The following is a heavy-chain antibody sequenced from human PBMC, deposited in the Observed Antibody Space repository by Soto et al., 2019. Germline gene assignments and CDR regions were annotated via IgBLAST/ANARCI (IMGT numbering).Heavy chain of an antibody. CDR1: GGSISNSSYY. Sequence: PSETLSLTCPVSGGSISNSSYYWGWIRRPPGKGLEWIGTIYYSGSTYYNPSLKSRLTISVDTSKNQFSLKLSSVTAADTAFYYCARLGGYYHSLDTWGQGTLVTVSS. V-gene: IGHV4-39*07. CDR3: ARLGGYYHSLDT. CDR2: IYYSGST. J-gene: IGHJ5*02. D-gene: IGHD3-22*01.